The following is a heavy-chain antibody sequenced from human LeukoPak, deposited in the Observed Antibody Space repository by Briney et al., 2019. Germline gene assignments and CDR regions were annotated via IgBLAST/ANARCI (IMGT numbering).Heavy chain of an antibody. CDR1: GFTFSSYG. CDR3: AKDKAISSGSEYYFDY. Sequence: GGSLRLSCAASGFTFSSYGMHWVREAPGKGLEWVASTRYDGSNKYYADSVKGRFTISRDNSKNTLYLQMNSLRAEDTAVYYCAKDKAISSGSEYYFDYWGQGTLVTVSS. V-gene: IGHV3-30*02. CDR2: TRYDGSNK. J-gene: IGHJ4*02. D-gene: IGHD3-3*01.